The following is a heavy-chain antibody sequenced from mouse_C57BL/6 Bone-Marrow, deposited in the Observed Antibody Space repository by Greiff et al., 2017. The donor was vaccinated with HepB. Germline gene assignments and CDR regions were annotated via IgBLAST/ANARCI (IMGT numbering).Heavy chain of an antibody. CDR2: ISSGGDYI. CDR1: GFTFSSYA. D-gene: IGHD2-4*01. CDR3: TRGDYYDYDGRYFDV. V-gene: IGHV5-9-1*02. J-gene: IGHJ1*03. Sequence: DVMLVESGEGLVKPGGSLKLSCAASGFTFSSYAMSWVRQTPEKRLEWVAYISSGGDYIYYADTVKGRFTISRDNARNTLYLQMSSLKSEDTAMYYCTRGDYYDYDGRYFDVWGTGTTVTVSS.